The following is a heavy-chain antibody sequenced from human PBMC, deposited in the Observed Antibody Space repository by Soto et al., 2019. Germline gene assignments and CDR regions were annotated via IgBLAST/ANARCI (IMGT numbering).Heavy chain of an antibody. CDR1: GFTFGNAW. D-gene: IGHD3-10*01. J-gene: IGHJ6*02. CDR2: IKSKTDGRAT. Sequence: GGSLRLSCAASGFTFGNAWMNWVRQAPGKGLEWVGRIKSKTDGRATDYAAPVKGRFTISRDDSKNTLYLQMNSLKTEDTAVYYCTTDPLYYYGSGSYSSRRSSGYYYGMDVWGQGTTVTVSS. CDR3: TTDPLYYYGSGSYSSRRSSGYYYGMDV. V-gene: IGHV3-15*07.